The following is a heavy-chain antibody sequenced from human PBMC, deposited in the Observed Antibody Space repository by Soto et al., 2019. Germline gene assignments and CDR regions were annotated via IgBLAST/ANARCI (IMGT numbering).Heavy chain of an antibody. CDR3: ARGIGIAAAGTSHNDY. Sequence: PSETLSLTCAVYGGSFSGYYWSWIRQPPGKGLEWIGEINHSGSTNYNPSLKSRVTISVDTSKNQFSLKLSSVTAADTAVYYCARGIGIAAAGTSHNDYWGQGTLVTVSS. J-gene: IGHJ4*02. V-gene: IGHV4-34*01. CDR2: INHSGST. D-gene: IGHD6-13*01. CDR1: GGSFSGYY.